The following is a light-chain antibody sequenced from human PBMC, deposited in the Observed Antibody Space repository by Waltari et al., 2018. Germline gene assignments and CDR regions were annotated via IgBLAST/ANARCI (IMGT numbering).Light chain of an antibody. CDR3: GSYAGSNNFKV. CDR1: TSDVGGYDS. Sequence: QSALTQPPSTSGSPGQSVTISCPGTTSDVGGYDSVSWYQQHPGKAPKLMLYEVRKRPSGLPDRLSGANSGNTASLTVSGLQAEDEADYYCGSYAGSNNFKVFGGGTKLTVL. CDR2: EVR. V-gene: IGLV2-8*01. J-gene: IGLJ3*02.